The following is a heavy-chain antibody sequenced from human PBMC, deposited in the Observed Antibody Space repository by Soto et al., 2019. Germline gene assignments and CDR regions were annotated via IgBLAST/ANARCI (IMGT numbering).Heavy chain of an antibody. CDR1: GYTFTSYG. CDR3: AKNGQPPYYYYGLDV. J-gene: IGHJ6*02. V-gene: IGHV1-18*01. Sequence: ASVKVSCKASGYTFTSYGISWVRQAPGQGLEWMGWISGYNGDTNYAQKFQGRVSMTLDTSTGTAYMELRSLTSDDTAIYYCAKNGQPPYYYYGLDVWGQGTKVTVS. CDR2: ISGYNGDT. D-gene: IGHD2-8*01.